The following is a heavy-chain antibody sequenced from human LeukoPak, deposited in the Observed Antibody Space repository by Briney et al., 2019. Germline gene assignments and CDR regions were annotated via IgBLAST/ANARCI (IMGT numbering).Heavy chain of an antibody. V-gene: IGHV1-8*01. CDR1: GYTFTSYD. CDR3: ARGARYCSGGSCYSSWFDP. Sequence: ASVKVSFKASGYTFTSYDINWVRQATGQGLEWMGWMNPNSGNTGYAQKFQGRVTMTRNTSISTAYMELSSLRSEDTAVYYCARGARYCSGGSCYSSWFDPWGQGTLVTVSS. J-gene: IGHJ5*02. D-gene: IGHD2-15*01. CDR2: MNPNSGNT.